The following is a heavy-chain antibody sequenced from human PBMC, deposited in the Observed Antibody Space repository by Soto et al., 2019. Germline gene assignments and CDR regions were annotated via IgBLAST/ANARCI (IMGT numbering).Heavy chain of an antibody. V-gene: IGHV4-61*01. J-gene: IGHJ6*02. CDR2: IYYSGST. CDR1: GGSISSGSYY. CDR3: ARDEQNSYYYYGMDV. Sequence: ASETLSLTCTVSGGSISSGSYYWSWIRQPPGKGLEWIGYIYYSGSTNYNPSLKSRVTISVDTSKNQFSLKMNSVTAADTAVYYCARDEQNSYYYYGMDVWGQGTTVTVSS.